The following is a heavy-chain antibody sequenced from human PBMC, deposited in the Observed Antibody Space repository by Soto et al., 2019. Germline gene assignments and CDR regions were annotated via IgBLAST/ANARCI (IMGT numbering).Heavy chain of an antibody. CDR1: GYTFIGHY. CDR3: ARDSYYDILTGYSRNAFDV. J-gene: IGHJ3*01. V-gene: IGHV1-2*02. CDR2: INPNSGGT. D-gene: IGHD3-9*01. Sequence: ASVKVSCKASGYTFIGHYMHWVRQAPGQGLEWMGWINPNSGGTNYAQKFQGRIIMPRDTSISTAYMELSRLRSDDTAVYYCARDSYYDILTGYSRNAFDVWGQGTVVTVS.